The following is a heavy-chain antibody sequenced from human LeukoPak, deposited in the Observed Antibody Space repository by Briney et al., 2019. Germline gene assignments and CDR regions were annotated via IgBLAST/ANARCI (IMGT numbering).Heavy chain of an antibody. CDR3: ARGATVVTPFDY. V-gene: IGHV3-23*01. J-gene: IGHJ4*02. CDR1: GFTFSSYA. D-gene: IGHD4-23*01. CDR2: ISGSGGST. Sequence: GGSLRLSCAASGFTFSSYAMSWVRQAPGKGLEWVSAISGSGGSTYYADSVKGRFTISRDNAKNSLYLQMNSLRAEDTAVYYCARGATVVTPFDYWGQGTLVSVSS.